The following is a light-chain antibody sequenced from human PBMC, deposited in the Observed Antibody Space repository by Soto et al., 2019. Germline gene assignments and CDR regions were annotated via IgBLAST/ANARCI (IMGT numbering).Light chain of an antibody. Sequence: EIVLTQSPCTLSLSQGERATLACRASQSVXSSYXAWYQQKPGQAPRLPTACASTMATGSPARFSGSGSATEFTLTISSLHSEDFAAYYFQQYHNGPSTFGQGTRLEIK. CDR1: QSVXSSY. CDR3: QQYHNGPST. V-gene: IGKV3-15*01. J-gene: IGKJ5*01. CDR2: CAS.